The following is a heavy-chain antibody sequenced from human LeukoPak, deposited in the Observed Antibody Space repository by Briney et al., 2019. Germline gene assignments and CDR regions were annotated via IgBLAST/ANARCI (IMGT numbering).Heavy chain of an antibody. D-gene: IGHD1-26*01. Sequence: GGSLRLSCAASGFTFSDYAMHWVRQAPGQGLEWMALISYDETTKYYADSVKGRFTISRDNSKNTLYLQMNSLRAEDTAVYYCARDSRGGSYAHFDYWGQGTLVTVSS. J-gene: IGHJ4*02. CDR3: ARDSRGGSYAHFDY. V-gene: IGHV3-30-3*01. CDR2: ISYDETTK. CDR1: GFTFSDYA.